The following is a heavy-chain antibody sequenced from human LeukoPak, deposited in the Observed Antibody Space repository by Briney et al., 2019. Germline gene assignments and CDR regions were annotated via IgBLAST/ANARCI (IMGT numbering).Heavy chain of an antibody. Sequence: SETLSLTCTVSGGSISSSSYYWGWIRQPPGKGLEWIGSIYYSGSTYYNPSLQSRVTISVDTSKNQFSLKLSSVTAADTAVYYCAKQSVDSDWSTWHEYWGQGTLVTVSS. CDR2: IYYSGST. J-gene: IGHJ4*02. CDR3: AKQSVDSDWSTWHEY. CDR1: GGSISSSSYY. D-gene: IGHD6-19*01. V-gene: IGHV4-39*01.